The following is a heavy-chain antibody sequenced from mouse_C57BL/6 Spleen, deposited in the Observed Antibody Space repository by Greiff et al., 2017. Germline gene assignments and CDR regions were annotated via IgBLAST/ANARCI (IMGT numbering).Heavy chain of an antibody. CDR2: IDPSDSYT. V-gene: IGHV1-50*01. D-gene: IGHD1-1*01. CDR1: GYTFTSYW. J-gene: IGHJ2*01. Sequence: VQLQQPGAELVKPGASVKLSCKASGYTFTSYWMQWVKQRPGQGLEWIGEIDPSDSYTNYNQKFKGKATLTVDTSSSTAYMQLSSLTSEDSAVYYCARAYYGSRYFGYWGQGTTLTVSS. CDR3: ARAYYGSRYFGY.